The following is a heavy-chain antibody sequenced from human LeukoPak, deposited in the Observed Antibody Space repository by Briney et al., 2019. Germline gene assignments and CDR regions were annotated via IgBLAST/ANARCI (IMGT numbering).Heavy chain of an antibody. V-gene: IGHV4-39*07. CDR2: IYYSGST. CDR3: ARDWADIAAAGTGDY. Sequence: GSLRLSCAVSGLTFSNLKMNWVRQPPGKGLEWIGSIYYSGSTYYNPSLKSRVTISVDTSKNQFSQKLSSVTAADTAVYCCARDWADIAAAGTGDYWGQGTLVTVSS. J-gene: IGHJ4*02. CDR1: GLTFSNLKM. D-gene: IGHD6-13*01.